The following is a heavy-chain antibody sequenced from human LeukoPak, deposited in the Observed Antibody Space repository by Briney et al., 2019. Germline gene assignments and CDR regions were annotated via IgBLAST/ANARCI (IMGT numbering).Heavy chain of an antibody. Sequence: ASVKVSCKASGGTFSSYAISWVRQAPGQGLEWMGGIIPIFGTANYAQKFQGRVTITTDESTSTAYMELSCLRSEDTAVYYCARGRGSYFLGGTYAFDIWGQGTMVTVSS. V-gene: IGHV1-69*05. CDR1: GGTFSSYA. CDR3: ARGRGSYFLGGTYAFDI. J-gene: IGHJ3*02. CDR2: IIPIFGTA. D-gene: IGHD1-26*01.